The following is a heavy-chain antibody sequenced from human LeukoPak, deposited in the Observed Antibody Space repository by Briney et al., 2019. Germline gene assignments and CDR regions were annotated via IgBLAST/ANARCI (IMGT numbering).Heavy chain of an antibody. CDR3: ARDPDYDFWSGYYGWFDP. CDR2: MNPNSGNT. Sequence: GASVKVSCKASGYTFTSYDINWVRQATGQGLEWMGWMNPNSGNTGYAQKFQGGVTITRNTSISTAYMELRSLRSDDTAVYYCARDPDYDFWSGYYGWFDPWGQGTLVTVSS. CDR1: GYTFTSYD. D-gene: IGHD3-3*01. J-gene: IGHJ5*02. V-gene: IGHV1-8*03.